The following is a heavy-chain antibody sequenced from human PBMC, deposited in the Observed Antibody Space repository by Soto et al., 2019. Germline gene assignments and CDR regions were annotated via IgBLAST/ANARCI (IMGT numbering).Heavy chain of an antibody. D-gene: IGHD6-13*01. CDR1: GGSISSYY. CDR2: IYYSGST. Sequence: QVQLQESGPGLVKPSETLSLTCTVSGGSISSYYWSWIRQPPGKGLEWIGYIYYSGSTNYNPSLKSRVTISVDTSKNQFSLKLSSVTAADTAVYYCARDLRGGQLGYWGQGTLVTVSS. CDR3: ARDLRGGQLGY. V-gene: IGHV4-59*01. J-gene: IGHJ4*02.